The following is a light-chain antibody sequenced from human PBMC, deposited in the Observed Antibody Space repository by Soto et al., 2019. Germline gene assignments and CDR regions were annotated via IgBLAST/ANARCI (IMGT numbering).Light chain of an antibody. CDR1: SSEVGAYNF. Sequence: QSVLTQPASVSGSPGQSITISCSGTSSEVGAYNFVSWYQQHTDKAPTLMISEVSNRPSGVSDRFSGSKSGNTASLTISGLQAEDEADYYCASLTTTNFVFGTGTKGTVL. CDR2: EVS. CDR3: ASLTTTNFV. V-gene: IGLV2-14*01. J-gene: IGLJ1*01.